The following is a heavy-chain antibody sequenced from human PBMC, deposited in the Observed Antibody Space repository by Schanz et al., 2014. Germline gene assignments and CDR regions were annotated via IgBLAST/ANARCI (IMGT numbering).Heavy chain of an antibody. CDR3: AKAADWPVTRFDP. J-gene: IGHJ2*01. V-gene: IGHV3-23*01. CDR1: GFTLSNYA. CDR2: LSEGGGGT. Sequence: DVQLLESGGGLVQPGGSLRLSCAASGFTLSNYAMSWVRQAPGKGLEWVSALSEGGGGTHYADSVRGRFTISSDSSKNTLYLQMSSLRADDTAVYYCAKAADWPVTRFDPWGRGTLVTVSS. D-gene: IGHD3-9*01.